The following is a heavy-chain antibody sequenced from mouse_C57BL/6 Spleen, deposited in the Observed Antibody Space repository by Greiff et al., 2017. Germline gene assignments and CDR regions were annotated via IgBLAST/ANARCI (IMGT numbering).Heavy chain of an antibody. D-gene: IGHD2-2*01. V-gene: IGHV1-63*01. Sequence: QVQLQQSGAELVRPGTSVKMSCKASGYTFTNYWIGWAKQRPGHGLEWIGDIYPGGGYTNYNEKFKGKATLTADKSSSTAYMQVSSLTSEDSAIYYCARWVYGYDDAMDYWGQGTSVTVSS. CDR1: GYTFTNYW. CDR3: ARWVYGYDDAMDY. CDR2: IYPGGGYT. J-gene: IGHJ4*01.